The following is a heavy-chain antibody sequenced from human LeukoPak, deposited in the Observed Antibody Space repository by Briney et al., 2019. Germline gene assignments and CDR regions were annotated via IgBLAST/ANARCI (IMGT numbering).Heavy chain of an antibody. CDR3: ARLYYYDSSVGAFDI. J-gene: IGHJ3*02. CDR1: GFTFSGYS. Sequence: PGGSLRLSCAASGFTFSGYSMNWVRQAPGKGLEWVSYISSSSSTIYYADSVKGRFTISRDNAKNSLYLQMNSLRAEDTAVYYCARLYYYDSSVGAFDIWGQGTMVTVSS. V-gene: IGHV3-48*01. CDR2: ISSSSSTI. D-gene: IGHD3-22*01.